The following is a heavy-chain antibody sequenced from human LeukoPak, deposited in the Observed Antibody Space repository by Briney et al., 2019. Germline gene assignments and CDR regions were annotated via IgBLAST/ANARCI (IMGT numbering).Heavy chain of an antibody. J-gene: IGHJ5*02. CDR1: GYTFTSYG. CDR2: ISAYNGNT. D-gene: IGHD3-10*01. V-gene: IGHV1-18*04. Sequence: ASVKASCKASGYTFTSYGISWVRQAPGQGLEWMGWISAYNGNTNYAQKLQGRVTMTTDTSTSTAYMELRSLRSDDTAVYYCARAERYYGSGSFYWFDPWGQGTLVTVSS. CDR3: ARAERYYGSGSFYWFDP.